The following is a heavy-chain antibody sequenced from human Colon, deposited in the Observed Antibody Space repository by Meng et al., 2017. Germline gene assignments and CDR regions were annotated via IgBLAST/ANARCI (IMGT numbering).Heavy chain of an antibody. Sequence: EFQLVESGGGLGEPGGSLRLSCAASGFIFNNYRMNWVRQAPGKGLEWVSVIDYGGISTYYADSVKGRFTISRDNAKNSVSLQMNNLRAEDTAVYYCVREEYDPRDFWGQGTLVTVSS. D-gene: IGHD3-16*01. J-gene: IGHJ4*02. CDR1: GFIFNNYR. CDR3: VREEYDPRDF. V-gene: IGHV3-21*01. CDR2: IDYGGIST.